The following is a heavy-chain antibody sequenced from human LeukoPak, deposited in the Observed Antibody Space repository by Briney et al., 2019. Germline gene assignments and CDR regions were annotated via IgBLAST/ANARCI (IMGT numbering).Heavy chain of an antibody. D-gene: IGHD6-6*01. CDR2: IYHSGST. V-gene: IGHV4-38-2*02. CDR3: ARDRSSAYDIGV. CDR1: GYSISSGYY. J-gene: IGHJ4*02. Sequence: SETLSLTCAVSGYSISSGYYWGWIRQPPGKGLEWIGSIYHSGSTYYNPSLKSRVTISVDTSKNQFSLKVSSVTAADTAVYYCARDRSSAYDIGVWGQGTLFTVSS.